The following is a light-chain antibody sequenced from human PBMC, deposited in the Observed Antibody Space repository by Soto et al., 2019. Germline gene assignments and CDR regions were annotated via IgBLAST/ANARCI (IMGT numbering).Light chain of an antibody. CDR1: SSDVGGYNY. Sequence: QSVLTQPASVSGSPGQSIAISCTGTSSDVGGYNYVSWYQQHPGKAPKLMIYDVNNRPSGVSNRFSGSKSGNTASLTISGLQAEDEADYYCCSYTTSSTYVFGNGTKVTVL. J-gene: IGLJ1*01. CDR2: DVN. CDR3: CSYTTSSTYV. V-gene: IGLV2-14*03.